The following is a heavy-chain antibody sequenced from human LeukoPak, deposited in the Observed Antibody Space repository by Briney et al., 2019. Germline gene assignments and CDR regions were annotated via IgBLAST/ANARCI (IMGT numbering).Heavy chain of an antibody. CDR1: GYTFTSYG. CDR3: ARDRVGYYGSGSYDY. D-gene: IGHD3-10*01. V-gene: IGHV1-18*01. CDR2: ISAYNGNT. Sequence: ASVKVSCKASGYTFTSYGISWVRQAPGQGLEWMGWISAYNGNTNYVQKLQGRVTMTTDTSTSTAYMELRSLRSDDTAVYYCARDRVGYYGSGSYDYWGQGTLVTVSS. J-gene: IGHJ4*02.